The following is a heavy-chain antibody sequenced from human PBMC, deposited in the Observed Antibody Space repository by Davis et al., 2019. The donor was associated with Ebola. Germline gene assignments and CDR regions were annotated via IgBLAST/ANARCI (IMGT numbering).Heavy chain of an antibody. D-gene: IGHD2/OR15-2a*01. V-gene: IGHV3-43*02. CDR1: GFTFDDYA. CDR3: AKGGARYFYHYYGMDV. J-gene: IGHJ6*02. CDR2: ISGDGGST. Sequence: GESLKISCAASGFTFDDYAMHWVRQAPGKGLEWVSLISGDGGSTYYADSVKGRFTISRDNSKNTLYLQMNSLRADDTALYYGAKGGARYFYHYYGMDVWGQGTTVTVSS.